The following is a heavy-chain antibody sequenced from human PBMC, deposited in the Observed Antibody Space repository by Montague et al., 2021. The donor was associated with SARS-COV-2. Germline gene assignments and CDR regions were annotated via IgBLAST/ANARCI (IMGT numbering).Heavy chain of an antibody. D-gene: IGHD4-23*01. V-gene: IGHV4-39*01. Sequence: SETLSLTCSVSGHAITSNPYSWAWIRQPPGKGLEWVGRIYSALYSDAESWYNPSLKSRVTISVDTSKNQFSLNLTSVAATDTAVYYCARLVWKDYGGSYFDYWGQGTLVTVSS. CDR3: ARLVWKDYGGSYFDY. CDR1: GHAITSNPYS. CDR2: IYSALYSDAES. J-gene: IGHJ4*02.